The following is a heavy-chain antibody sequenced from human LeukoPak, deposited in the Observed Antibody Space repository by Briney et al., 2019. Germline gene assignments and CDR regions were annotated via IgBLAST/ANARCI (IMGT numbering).Heavy chain of an antibody. CDR3: ARAGGDYGDEGFDY. Sequence: ASVKVSCKASGYTFTGYYMHWVRRAPGQGLEWMGWINPNSGGTNYAQKFQGRVTMTRDTSISTAYMELSRLRSDDTAVYYCARAGGDYGDEGFDYWGQGTLVTVSS. J-gene: IGHJ4*02. D-gene: IGHD4-17*01. CDR1: GYTFTGYY. CDR2: INPNSGGT. V-gene: IGHV1-2*02.